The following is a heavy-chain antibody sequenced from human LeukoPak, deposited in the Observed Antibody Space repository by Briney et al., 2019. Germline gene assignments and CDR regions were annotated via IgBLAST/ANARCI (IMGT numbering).Heavy chain of an antibody. CDR3: ARIAAAGTEDYGMDV. Sequence: GGSLRLSCAASGFTFSIYSMTWVRQAPGKGLEWVSSISSSSSYIYYAGSLKGRSTISRDNAGNSLYLQMNSLRAEDTAVYYCARIAAAGTEDYGMDVWGTGTTVTVSS. J-gene: IGHJ6*04. V-gene: IGHV3-21*01. CDR2: ISSSSSYI. CDR1: GFTFSIYS. D-gene: IGHD6-13*01.